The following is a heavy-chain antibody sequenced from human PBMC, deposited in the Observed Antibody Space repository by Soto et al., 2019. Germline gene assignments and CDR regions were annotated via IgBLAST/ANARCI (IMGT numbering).Heavy chain of an antibody. CDR1: GGTFSSYA. CDR2: IIPIFGTT. J-gene: IGHJ4*02. D-gene: IGHD2-8*01. CDR3: ATGILMVYAIDY. Sequence: SVKVSCKASGGTFSSYAISWVRQAPGQGLEWMGGIIPIFGTTNYAQKFQGRVTMTADESTGTAYMELSSLRSEDTAVYYCATGILMVYAIDYWGQGTLVTVSS. V-gene: IGHV1-69*13.